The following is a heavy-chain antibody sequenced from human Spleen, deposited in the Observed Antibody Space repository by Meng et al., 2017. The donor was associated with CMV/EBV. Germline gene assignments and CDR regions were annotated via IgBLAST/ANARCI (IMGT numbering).Heavy chain of an antibody. CDR2: ISYDGSNK. CDR3: ARDCRDGYNVGFADY. J-gene: IGHJ4*02. V-gene: IGHV3-30-3*01. Sequence: QVQLVESGGGVVQPGRSLRLSCAASGFTFSSYAMHWVRQAPGKGLEWVAVISYDGSNKYYADSVKGRFTISRDNSKNTLYLQMNSLRAEDTAVYYCARDCRDGYNVGFADYWGQGTLVTVSS. D-gene: IGHD5-24*01. CDR1: GFTFSSYA.